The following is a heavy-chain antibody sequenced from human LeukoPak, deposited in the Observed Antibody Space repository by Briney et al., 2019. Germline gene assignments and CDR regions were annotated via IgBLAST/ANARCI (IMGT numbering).Heavy chain of an antibody. CDR1: GFSFNTYG. CDR2: ISGSGSDT. J-gene: IGHJ4*02. CDR3: AKKRDSHETLYFFDS. D-gene: IGHD2-15*01. V-gene: IGHV3-23*01. Sequence: GSLRLSCAASGFSFNTYGMTWVRKAPGKGLEWVSAISGSGSDTYYADSVQGRFTISRDNSKNTLSLQMDSLRAEDTAVYYCAKKRDSHETLYFFDSWGQGILVTVSS.